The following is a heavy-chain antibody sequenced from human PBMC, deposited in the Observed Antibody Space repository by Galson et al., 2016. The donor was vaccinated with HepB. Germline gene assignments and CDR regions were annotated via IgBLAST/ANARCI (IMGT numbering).Heavy chain of an antibody. D-gene: IGHD3-16*01. V-gene: IGHV3-74*01. J-gene: IGHJ4*02. CDR3: ARVYDYVWVGSHFDY. CDR2: INSDGSGT. Sequence: SLRLSCAASGFTFRNHWMHWVRQAPGKGLVWISRINSDGSGTTYADSVKGRFTISRDNAKNTVYLQMDSLRAEDTAVYYCARVYDYVWVGSHFDYGGQGTLVTCSA. CDR1: GFTFRNHW.